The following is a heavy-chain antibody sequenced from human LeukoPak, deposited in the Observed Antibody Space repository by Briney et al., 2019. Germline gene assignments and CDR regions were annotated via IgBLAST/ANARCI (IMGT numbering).Heavy chain of an antibody. V-gene: IGHV4-59*01. CDR1: GGSISSYY. CDR2: NYYSGST. D-gene: IGHD6-19*01. J-gene: IGHJ4*02. CDR3: ARLGEQWLASFDY. Sequence: SETLSLTCTVSGGSISSYYWSWIRQPPGKGLEWIGYNYYSGSTNYNPSLKSRVTISVDTSKNQFSLKLSSVTAADTAVYYCARLGEQWLASFDYWGQGTLVTVSS.